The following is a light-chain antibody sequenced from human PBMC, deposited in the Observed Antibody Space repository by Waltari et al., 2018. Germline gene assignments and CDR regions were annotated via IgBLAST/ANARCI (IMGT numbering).Light chain of an antibody. CDR1: QSVLYNSNNKNY. J-gene: IGKJ1*01. CDR3: QQCYSSPRT. Sequence: MTQSPDSLAVSLGERATINCKSSQSVLYNSNNKNYLAWYQQKPGQPPKLLIYWASTRQSGVPDRFSGGGSGTDFTLTISSLQAEDVAVYYCQQCYSSPRTFGQGTKVEIK. CDR2: WAS. V-gene: IGKV4-1*01.